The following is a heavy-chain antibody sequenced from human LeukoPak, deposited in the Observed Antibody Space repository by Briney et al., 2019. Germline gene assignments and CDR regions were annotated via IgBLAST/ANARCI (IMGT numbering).Heavy chain of an antibody. J-gene: IGHJ4*02. CDR2: ISYNGSSK. CDR3: ASGYCTNDVCYTGGFDY. D-gene: IGHD2-8*01. V-gene: IGHV3-30-3*01. Sequence: GRSLRLSCAASGFTFSNYAMHWVRQASGKGLEWVAVISYNGSSKYYADSVKGRFTISRDNSKNTLYLQMNSLRAEDTAVYYCASGYCTNDVCYTGGFDYWGQGTLVTVSS. CDR1: GFTFSNYA.